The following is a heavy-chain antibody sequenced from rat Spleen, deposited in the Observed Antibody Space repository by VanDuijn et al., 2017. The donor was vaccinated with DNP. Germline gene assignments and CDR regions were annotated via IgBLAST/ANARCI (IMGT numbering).Heavy chain of an antibody. CDR2: IWTGGRS. CDR3: TRKSPDTGDYATDP. Sequence: QVQLKESGPGLVQPSQTLSLACTVSGFSLNSYHVHWFRQPSGKGLEWMGVIWTGGRSEYNSAFKSRLSISRDTSKSQVFLKMNSLQTDDTGTYYFTRKSPDTGDYATDPWGQGTTVTVSS. V-gene: IGHV2-43*01. D-gene: IGHD2-1*01. J-gene: IGHJ4*01. CDR1: GFSLNSYH.